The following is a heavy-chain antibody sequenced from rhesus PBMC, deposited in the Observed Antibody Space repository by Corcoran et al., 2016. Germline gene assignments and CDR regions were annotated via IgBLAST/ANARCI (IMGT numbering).Heavy chain of an antibody. CDR3: ANGGPDKDRFDV. J-gene: IGHJ5-1*01. Sequence: QLQLQESGPGVVRPSETMSLTCAVAGDSMRPGWRSWIRQPPGKGLGWVGRISGGGGRTSYSPSLTSRVTISTDTSKSQFSLRLISLPAADTAVYYCANGGPDKDRFDVWGPGVLVTVSS. CDR2: ISGGGGRT. V-gene: IGHV4-147*01. D-gene: IGHD3-34*01. CDR1: GDSMRPGW.